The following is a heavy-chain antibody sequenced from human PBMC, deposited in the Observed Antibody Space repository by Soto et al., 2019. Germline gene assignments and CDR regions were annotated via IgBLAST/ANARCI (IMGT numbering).Heavy chain of an antibody. J-gene: IGHJ4*02. CDR2: IVVGSGNT. CDR3: AAYIAVAGTVGDY. CDR1: GFTFTSSA. D-gene: IGHD6-19*01. Sequence: QMQLVQSGPEVKKPGTSVKVSCKASGFTFTSSAMQWVRQARGQRLEWIGWIVVGSGNTNYAQKFQERVXXTXDXYKSTAYMELSSLRSEDTAVYYCAAYIAVAGTVGDYWGQGTLVTVSS. V-gene: IGHV1-58*02.